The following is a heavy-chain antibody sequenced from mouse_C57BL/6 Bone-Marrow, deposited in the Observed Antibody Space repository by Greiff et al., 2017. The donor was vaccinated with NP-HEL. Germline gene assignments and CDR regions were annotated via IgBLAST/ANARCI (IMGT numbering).Heavy chain of an antibody. V-gene: IGHV3-6*01. Sequence: VQLKESGPGLVKPSQSLSLTCSVTGYSITSGYYWNWIRQFPGNKLEWMGYISYDGSNNYNPSLKNRISITRDTSKNQFFLKLKSVTTEDTATYYCAITNWYFDVWGTGTTVTVSS. J-gene: IGHJ1*03. CDR1: GYSITSGYY. CDR3: AITNWYFDV. CDR2: ISYDGSN.